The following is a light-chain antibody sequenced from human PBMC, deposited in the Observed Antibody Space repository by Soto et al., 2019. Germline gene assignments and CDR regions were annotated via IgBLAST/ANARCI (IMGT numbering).Light chain of an antibody. Sequence: DLVMTQSPLSLPVTPGEPASISCRSSQSLLHSNGYNYLDWYLQKPGQSPQLLIYLGSNRASGVPDRFSGSGSGTDFTLKISRVEAEDVGVYYCMQALQNWTFGQGTKVEIK. J-gene: IGKJ1*01. CDR1: QSLLHSNGYNY. CDR2: LGS. CDR3: MQALQNWT. V-gene: IGKV2-28*01.